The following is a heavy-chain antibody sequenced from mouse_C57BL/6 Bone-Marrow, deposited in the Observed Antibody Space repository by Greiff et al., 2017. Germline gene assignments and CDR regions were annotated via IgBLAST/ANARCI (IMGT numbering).Heavy chain of an antibody. CDR3: AKGVLPH. J-gene: IGHJ3*01. D-gene: IGHD5-5*01. CDR1: GYTFTSYW. V-gene: IGHV1-59*01. CDR2: IDPSDSYT. Sequence: QVQLQQPGAELVRPGTSVKLSCKASGYTFTSYWMHWVKQRPGQGLAWIGVIDPSDSYTNYNQKFKGKATLTVDTSSSTAYMQLSSLTSEDSAVYYCAKGVLPHWGQGTLVTVSA.